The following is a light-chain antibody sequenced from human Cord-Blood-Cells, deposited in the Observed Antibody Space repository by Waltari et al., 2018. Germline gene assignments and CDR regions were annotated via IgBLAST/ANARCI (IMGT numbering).Light chain of an antibody. J-gene: IGLJ3*02. V-gene: IGLV2-23*01. Sequence: QSALTQPASVSGSPGQSITSSCTGTSSAVGSYNLVSWYQQHPGKAPKLMIYEGRKRPSGVSNRFSGSKSGNTASLTISGLQAEDEADYYCCSYAGSSTWVFGGGTKLTVL. CDR2: EGR. CDR3: CSYAGSSTWV. CDR1: SSAVGSYNL.